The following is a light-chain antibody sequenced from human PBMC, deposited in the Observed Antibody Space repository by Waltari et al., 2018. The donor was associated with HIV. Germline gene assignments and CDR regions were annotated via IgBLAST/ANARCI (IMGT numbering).Light chain of an antibody. CDR2: T. CDR3: QSFDRLSALPS. Sequence: TNRPSGVPDRFSASKSGTSASLAILGLQAEDEADYYCQSFDRLSALPSFGGGTRLTV. V-gene: IGLV1-40*01. J-gene: IGLJ2*01.